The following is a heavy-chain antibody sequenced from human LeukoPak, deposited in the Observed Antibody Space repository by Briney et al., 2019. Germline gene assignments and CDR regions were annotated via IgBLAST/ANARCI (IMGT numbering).Heavy chain of an antibody. V-gene: IGHV3-21*01. CDR2: ISGSSIYI. D-gene: IGHD6-25*01. J-gene: IGHJ4*02. CDR3: ARAGSGYFDY. Sequence: GGSLRLSCAASGFTFSSYTMNWVRQAPGKGLEWVSSISGSSIYIYYADSVKGRFTISRDNAKNSLYLQMSSLRAEDTAVYYCARAGSGYFDYWGQGTLVTASS. CDR1: GFTFSSYT.